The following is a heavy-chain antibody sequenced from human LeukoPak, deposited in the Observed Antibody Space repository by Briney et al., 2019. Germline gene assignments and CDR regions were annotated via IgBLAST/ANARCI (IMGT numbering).Heavy chain of an antibody. CDR2: INHSGST. Sequence: KPSETLSLTCTVSGGSISSSSYYWGWIRQPPGKGLEWIGEINHSGSTNYNPSLKSRVTISVDTSKNQFSLKLSSVTAADTAVYYCARVSRIRGIITTPKPPRCHFDYWGQGTLVTVSS. D-gene: IGHD3-10*01. CDR3: ARVSRIRGIITTPKPPRCHFDY. CDR1: GGSISSSSYY. J-gene: IGHJ4*02. V-gene: IGHV4-39*07.